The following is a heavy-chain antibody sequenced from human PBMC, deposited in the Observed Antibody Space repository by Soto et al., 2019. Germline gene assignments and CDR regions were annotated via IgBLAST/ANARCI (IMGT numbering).Heavy chain of an antibody. J-gene: IGHJ4*02. Sequence: GSLRLSCAASGFTFSSYAMSCVRQAPGKGLEWVSAISGSGGSTYYADSVKGRFTISRDNSKNTLYLQMKSLRAEDTAVYYCAKGDPHYYDSSGSPSYSDYWVQGTLVTVSS. CDR1: GFTFSSYA. V-gene: IGHV3-23*01. CDR2: ISGSGGST. D-gene: IGHD3-22*01. CDR3: AKGDPHYYDSSGSPSYSDY.